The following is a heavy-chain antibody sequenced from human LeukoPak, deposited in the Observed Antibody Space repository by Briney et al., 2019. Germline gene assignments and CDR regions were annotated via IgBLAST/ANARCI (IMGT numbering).Heavy chain of an antibody. V-gene: IGHV4-31*03. Sequence: SETLSLTCTISGGSISSGGYYWSWIRQHPGKGLEWIGYIYYSGSTYYNPSLKSRVTISVDTSKNQFSLKLSSVTAADTAVYYCARWGRRYGMDVWGQGTTVTVSS. CDR2: IYYSGST. CDR3: ARWGRRYGMDV. D-gene: IGHD7-27*01. CDR1: GGSISSGGYY. J-gene: IGHJ6*02.